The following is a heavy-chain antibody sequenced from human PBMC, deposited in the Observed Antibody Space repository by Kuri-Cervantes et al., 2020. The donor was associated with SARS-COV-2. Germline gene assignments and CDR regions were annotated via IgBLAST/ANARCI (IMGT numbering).Heavy chain of an antibody. D-gene: IGHD3-22*01. CDR3: AKDSYYDNDY. V-gene: IGHV3-21*04. CDR1: GFTFSSYS. J-gene: IGHJ4*02. Sequence: GGSLRLSCAASGFTFSSYSMNWVRQAPGKGLEWVSSISSSSSYIYYADSVKGRFTISRDNAKNTLYLQMNSLRTEDTALYYCAKDSYYDNDYWGQGTLVTVSS. CDR2: ISSSSSYI.